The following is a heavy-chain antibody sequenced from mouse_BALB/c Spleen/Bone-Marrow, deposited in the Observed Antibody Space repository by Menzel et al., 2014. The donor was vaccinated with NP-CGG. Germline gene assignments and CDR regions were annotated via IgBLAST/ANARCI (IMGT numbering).Heavy chain of an antibody. CDR3: ATIYYGNSYAMDY. V-gene: IGHV5-15*02. J-gene: IGHJ4*01. D-gene: IGHD2-1*01. CDR2: ISNLAYSI. CDR1: GFTFSDYG. Sequence: VQLKDSGGGLVQPGGSRKLSCAASGFTFSDYGMAWVRQAPGKGPERVAFISNLAYSIYYADTVTGRFTISRENAKNTLYLEMSSLRSEDTAMYYCATIYYGNSYAMDYWGQGTSVTVSS.